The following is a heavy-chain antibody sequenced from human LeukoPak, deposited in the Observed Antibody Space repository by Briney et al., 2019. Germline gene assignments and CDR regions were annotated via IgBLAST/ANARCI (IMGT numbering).Heavy chain of an antibody. Sequence: SETLSLTCTVSGGSISSVDYYWSWIRQPPGKGLEWIGYVFYSGSTYYNPSLKSRVTISVDRSKNQFSLNLRSVTAADAAVYYCARVTKPLVVVTAWGQGTLVTVSS. V-gene: IGHV4-30-4*01. CDR3: ARVTKPLVVVTA. CDR1: GGSISSVDYY. J-gene: IGHJ5*02. D-gene: IGHD2-21*02. CDR2: VFYSGST.